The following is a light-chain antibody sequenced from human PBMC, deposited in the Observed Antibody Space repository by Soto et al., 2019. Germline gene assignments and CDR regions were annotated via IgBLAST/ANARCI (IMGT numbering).Light chain of an antibody. CDR1: HGIRND. V-gene: IGKV1-5*03. CDR2: KAS. Sequence: DIQRSQSQYSKSASVGDRVTITCRASHGIRNDLGWYQQKPGKAPKLLIYKASTLKSGVPSRFSGSGSGTEFTLTISSLQPDDFATYYCQHYNSYSEAFGQG. CDR3: QHYNSYSEA. J-gene: IGKJ1*01.